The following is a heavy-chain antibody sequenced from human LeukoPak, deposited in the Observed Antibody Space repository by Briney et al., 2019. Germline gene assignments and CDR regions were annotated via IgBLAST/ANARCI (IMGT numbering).Heavy chain of an antibody. J-gene: IGHJ4*02. CDR3: AKGLDYYGSESYYGVTPGFDS. CDR1: GFTFSNHA. D-gene: IGHD3-10*01. Sequence: HPGGSLRLSCAASGFTFSNHAMHWVRQSPGKGLEWVAVISYDGIKKYYADFVKGRFTISRDNSKNTLYLHMSSLRPEDTAVYYCAKGLDYYGSESYYGVTPGFDSWGQGTLVTVSS. CDR2: ISYDGIKK. V-gene: IGHV3-30*18.